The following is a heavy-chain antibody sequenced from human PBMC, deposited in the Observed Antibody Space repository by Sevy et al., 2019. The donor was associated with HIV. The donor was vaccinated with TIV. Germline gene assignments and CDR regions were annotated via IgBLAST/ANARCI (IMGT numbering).Heavy chain of an antibody. CDR3: ARDYLDGIVLWYYYMDV. CDR2: ISYDGSNK. J-gene: IGHJ6*03. D-gene: IGHD2-8*01. V-gene: IGHV3-30-3*01. Sequence: GGSLRLSCAASGFTFSSYAMHWVRQAPGKGLEWVAVISYDGSNKYYADSVKGRFTISRDNSKNTLYLQMNSLRAEDTVVYYCARDYLDGIVLWYYYMDVWGKGTTVTVSS. CDR1: GFTFSSYA.